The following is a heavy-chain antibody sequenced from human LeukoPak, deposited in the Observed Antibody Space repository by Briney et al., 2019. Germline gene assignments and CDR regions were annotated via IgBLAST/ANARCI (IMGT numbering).Heavy chain of an antibody. V-gene: IGHV4-61*02. D-gene: IGHD3-9*01. CDR2: IYTSGST. Sequence: SETLSLTCTVAGGSISSGSYYWSWIRQPAGKGLEWIGRIYTSGSTNYNPSLKSRVTISVDTSKNQFSLKLSSVTAADTAVYYCAREDYDILTGYPRFDPWGQGTLVTVSS. CDR3: AREDYDILTGYPRFDP. J-gene: IGHJ5*02. CDR1: GGSISSGSYY.